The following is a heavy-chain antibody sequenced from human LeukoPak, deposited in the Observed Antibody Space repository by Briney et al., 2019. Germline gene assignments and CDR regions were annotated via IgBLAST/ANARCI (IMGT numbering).Heavy chain of an antibody. V-gene: IGHV3-23*01. CDR1: GFTFSSYA. CDR3: AEEGEYSSGWFLRYYFDY. D-gene: IGHD6-19*01. CDR2: ISVIGGST. Sequence: PGGSLRLSCAASGFTFSSYAMSWVRQAPGKGLEWVSAISVIGGSTYSAASVKGRFTISRDNSKNTRYLQMNRLRAEDMAVYYCAEEGEYSSGWFLRYYFDYWGKGTLVTVSS. J-gene: IGHJ4*02.